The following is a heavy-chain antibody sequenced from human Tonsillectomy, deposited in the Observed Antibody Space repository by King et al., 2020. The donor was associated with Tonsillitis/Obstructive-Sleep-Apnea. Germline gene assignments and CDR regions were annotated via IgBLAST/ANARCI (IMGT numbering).Heavy chain of an antibody. J-gene: IGHJ3*02. CDR1: GYGFTTYW. CDR2: IGPSDSYT. D-gene: IGHD3-16*01. V-gene: IGHV5-10-1*01. Sequence: QLVQSGAEVKKPGESLGISCKGSGYGFTTYWITWVRQMPGKGLEWMGRIGPSDSYTNYSPSFQGHVTISADKSISTAYLQWSSLKASDTAIHYCARGWGISAFDIWGQGTMVTVSS. CDR3: ARGWGISAFDI.